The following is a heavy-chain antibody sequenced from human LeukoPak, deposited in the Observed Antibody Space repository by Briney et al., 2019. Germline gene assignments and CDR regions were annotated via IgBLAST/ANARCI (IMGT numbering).Heavy chain of an antibody. CDR3: ASIKLSAAAGFDY. V-gene: IGHV1-69*13. CDR1: GGTFSSYA. D-gene: IGHD6-13*01. J-gene: IGHJ4*02. Sequence: SVKVSCKASGGTFSSYAISWVRQAPGQGLEWMGGIIPIFGTANYAQKFQGRATITADESTSTAYMELSSLRSEDTAVYYCASIKLSAAAGFDYWGQGTLVTVSS. CDR2: IIPIFGTA.